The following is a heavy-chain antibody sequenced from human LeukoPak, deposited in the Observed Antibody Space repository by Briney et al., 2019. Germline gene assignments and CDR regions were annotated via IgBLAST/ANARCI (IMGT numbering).Heavy chain of an antibody. V-gene: IGHV1-69*13. Sequence: SVKVSCKATGGTFSSYAISWVRQAPGQGLEWMGGIIPIFGTANYAQKFQGRVTITADESTSTAYMELSSLRSEDTAVYYCARTLSGGSCYVGWGQGTLVTVSS. CDR3: ARTLSGGSCYVG. D-gene: IGHD2-15*01. J-gene: IGHJ4*02. CDR2: IIPIFGTA. CDR1: GGTFSSYA.